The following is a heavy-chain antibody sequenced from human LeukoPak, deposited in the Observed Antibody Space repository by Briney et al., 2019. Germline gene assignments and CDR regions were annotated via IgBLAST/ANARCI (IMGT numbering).Heavy chain of an antibody. Sequence: PGGSLRLSCAASGYTFTSYYMHWVRQAPGQGLEWMGIINPSGGSTSYAQKFQGRVTMTRDTSTSTVYMELSSLRSEDTAVYYCAREACSGGDCYSTFDYWGQGTLVTVSS. V-gene: IGHV1-46*01. CDR3: AREACSGGDCYSTFDY. CDR2: INPSGGST. D-gene: IGHD2-21*02. CDR1: GYTFTSYY. J-gene: IGHJ4*02.